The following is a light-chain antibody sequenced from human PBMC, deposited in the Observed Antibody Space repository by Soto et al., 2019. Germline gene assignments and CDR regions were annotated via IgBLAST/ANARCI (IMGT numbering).Light chain of an antibody. J-gene: IGKJ1*01. CDR3: EQYGSSPGT. CDR2: GAS. CDR1: QSVSSSY. V-gene: IGKV3-20*01. Sequence: EIVLTQSPGTLSLSPGERATLSCRASQSVSSSYLGWYQQKPGQAPRRLIYGASSRATGIPDRFSASGSATDFTLTISRLEPADFAVYYCEQYGSSPGTFSQGTKVEIK.